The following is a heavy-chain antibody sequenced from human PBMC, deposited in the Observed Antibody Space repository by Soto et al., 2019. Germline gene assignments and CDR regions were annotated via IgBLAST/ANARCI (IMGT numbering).Heavy chain of an antibody. V-gene: IGHV4-4*02. CDR1: GGSISSSTW. D-gene: IGHD1-26*01. Sequence: QVQLQESGPGLVKPSGTLSLTCAVSGGSISSSTWWSWVRQPPGKGLEWIGAIYHSGSTNYNPSLTSRVTSPVDKSRYQFSLQLRSVATGATALYYCARVSVSHYNGVDVWRQGTTVTSSA. CDR2: IYHSGST. J-gene: IGHJ6*01. CDR3: ARVSVSHYNGVDV.